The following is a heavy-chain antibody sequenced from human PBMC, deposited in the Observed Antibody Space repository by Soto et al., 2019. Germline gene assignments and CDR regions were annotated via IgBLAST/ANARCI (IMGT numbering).Heavy chain of an antibody. CDR2: VYWDDDK. CDR1: GFSLNTRDVG. J-gene: IGHJ4*02. D-gene: IGHD3-16*01. Sequence: QITLNESGPALVKPTQTLTLTCTFSGFSLNTRDVGVGWIRQPPGKALEWLGVVYWDDDKTYSPSLKSRLTITKDTPKNQVVLRMTKMDPVDTATYYCAHCRGGVSIFWCQGTLVTVSS. V-gene: IGHV2-5*02. CDR3: AHCRGGVSIF.